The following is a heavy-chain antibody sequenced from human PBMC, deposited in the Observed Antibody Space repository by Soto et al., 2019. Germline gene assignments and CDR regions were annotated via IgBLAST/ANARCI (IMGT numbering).Heavy chain of an antibody. D-gene: IGHD3-10*01. CDR2: ISGSGANT. Sequence: EVQLLESGGGLVQPGGSLRLSCTASGFTFSNYAMNWVRQAPGKGLEWVSSISGSGANTYYTDSVQGRFTISRDNSKNTLYLQIHSLRADDTAVYYCAKVLWFVQSSFVFQSWGQGALVTVSS. CDR3: AKVLWFVQSSFVFQS. J-gene: IGHJ5*02. CDR1: GFTFSNYA. V-gene: IGHV3-23*01.